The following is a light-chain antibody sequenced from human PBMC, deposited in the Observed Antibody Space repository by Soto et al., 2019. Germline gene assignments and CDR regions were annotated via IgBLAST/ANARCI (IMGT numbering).Light chain of an antibody. CDR2: AVT. V-gene: IGLV2-14*01. CDR3: SSYTSRSTLVV. CDR1: SSDIGGYNY. Sequence: QSALTQPASVSGSPGQSITISCTGTSSDIGGYNYVSWYQQHPGKAPKPMIYAVTNRPSGVSDRFSGSKSGNTASLTISGLQAEDEADYYCSSYTSRSTLVVFGGGTKLTVL. J-gene: IGLJ2*01.